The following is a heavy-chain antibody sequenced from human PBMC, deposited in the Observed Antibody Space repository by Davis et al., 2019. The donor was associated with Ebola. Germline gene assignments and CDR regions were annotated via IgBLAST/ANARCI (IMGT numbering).Heavy chain of an antibody. J-gene: IGHJ5*01. Sequence: HTGGSLRLSCAASGFTFSSYWMHWVRQGPGKGLVWVSRIKTDGSSTNYADSVKGRFTISRDNAKNSLFLQMNSLRADDTAVYYCARDPLIIGDATTDSWGQGTLVTVSS. CDR1: GFTFSSYW. D-gene: IGHD2/OR15-2a*01. CDR3: ARDPLIIGDATTDS. V-gene: IGHV3-74*01. CDR2: IKTDGSST.